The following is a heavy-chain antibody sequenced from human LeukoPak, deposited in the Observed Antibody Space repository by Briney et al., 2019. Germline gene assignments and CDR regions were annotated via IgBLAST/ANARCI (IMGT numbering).Heavy chain of an antibody. CDR1: GFTFDDYA. J-gene: IGHJ3*02. V-gene: IGHV3-9*01. D-gene: IGHD6-19*01. CDR3: AKDLGYSSGHGAFDI. Sequence: PGGSLRLSCAASGFTFDDYAMHWVRQAPGKGLEWVSGISWNSGSIGYADSVKGRFTISRDNAKNSLYLQMNSLRAEDTALYYCAKDLGYSSGHGAFDIWGQGTMVTVSS. CDR2: ISWNSGSI.